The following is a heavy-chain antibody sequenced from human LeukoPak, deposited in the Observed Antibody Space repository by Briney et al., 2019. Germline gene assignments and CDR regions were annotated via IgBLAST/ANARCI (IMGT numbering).Heavy chain of an antibody. CDR2: IANDGRFT. V-gene: IGHV3-30*04. D-gene: IGHD2-8*01. CDR1: GFTFSSHP. Sequence: GGSLRLSCAASGFTFSSHPMNWVRQAPGKGLEWVAVIANDGRFTHYADSVKGRFTISRDNSKSTLEMQMNSLRAEDTALYYCVKEANGFDMWGLGTMVTVTS. CDR3: VKEANGFDM. J-gene: IGHJ3*02.